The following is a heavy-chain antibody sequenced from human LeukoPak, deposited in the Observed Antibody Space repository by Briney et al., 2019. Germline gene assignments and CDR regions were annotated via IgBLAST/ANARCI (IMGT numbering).Heavy chain of an antibody. Sequence: RGSLRLSCAASGFTFSSYAMTWVRQAPGKGREWVSGISGSGGSTYDADSVKGRFTISRDNSKNTLYLQMNSLRAEDTAVYYCAKGGSFWSHYFPANWFDPWGQGTLVTVSS. V-gene: IGHV3-23*01. D-gene: IGHD3-3*01. J-gene: IGHJ5*02. CDR3: AKGGSFWSHYFPANWFDP. CDR1: GFTFSSYA. CDR2: ISGSGGST.